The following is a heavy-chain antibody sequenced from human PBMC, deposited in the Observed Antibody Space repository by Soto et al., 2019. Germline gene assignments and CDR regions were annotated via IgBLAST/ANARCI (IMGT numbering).Heavy chain of an antibody. V-gene: IGHV3-23*01. J-gene: IGHJ3*02. CDR3: AKDTTRDIVVVVAATFAFDI. CDR1: GFTFSSYA. CDR2: ISGSGGST. D-gene: IGHD2-15*01. Sequence: PGGSLRLSCAASGFTFSSYAMSWVRQAPGKGLEWVSAISGSGGSTYYADSVKGRFTISRDNSKNTLYLQMNSLRAEDTAVYYCAKDTTRDIVVVVAATFAFDIWRQGTMVT.